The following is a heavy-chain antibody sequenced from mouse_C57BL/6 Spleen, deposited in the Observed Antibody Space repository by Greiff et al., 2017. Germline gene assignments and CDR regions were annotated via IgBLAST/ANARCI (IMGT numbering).Heavy chain of an antibody. CDR1: GFTFRDYG. J-gene: IGHJ1*03. CDR3: ARGHWYFDV. V-gene: IGHV5-17*01. Sequence: EVQLVESGGGLVKPGGSLKLSCAASGFTFRDYGMHWVRQAPEKGLVWVAYISSGSSTIYYADTVKGRFTISRDNAKNTLFLQMTSLRSEDTAMYYCARGHWYFDVWGTGTTVTVSS. CDR2: ISSGSSTI.